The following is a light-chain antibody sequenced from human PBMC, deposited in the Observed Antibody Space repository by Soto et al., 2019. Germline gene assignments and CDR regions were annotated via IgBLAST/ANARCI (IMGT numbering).Light chain of an antibody. CDR2: EVS. V-gene: IGLV2-8*01. CDR3: SSYPGDINFDV. J-gene: IGLJ3*02. Sequence: QSALTQPPSASGSPGQSVTISCAGTSSDIGLYNYVSWYQHHPGKAPKLIIYEVSKRPSGVPDRFSGSKSGNTASLTVSGVQAEDEADYYCSSYPGDINFDVFGGGTKLTVL. CDR1: SSDIGLYNY.